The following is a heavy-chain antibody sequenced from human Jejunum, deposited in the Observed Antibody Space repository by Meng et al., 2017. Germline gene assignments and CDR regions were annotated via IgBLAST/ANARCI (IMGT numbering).Heavy chain of an antibody. CDR1: GFTFSSCD. J-gene: IGHJ4*02. D-gene: IGHD2-8*01. Sequence: GGSLRLSCAASGFTFSSCDMNWVRQAPGKGLEWVSHITSGGGTIYYADSVKGRFTISRDNAKNSLYLQMNSLRAEDTAVYYCLRKFSMGDYWGQGTLVNVSS. CDR3: LRKFSMGDY. CDR2: ITSGGGTI. V-gene: IGHV3-48*03.